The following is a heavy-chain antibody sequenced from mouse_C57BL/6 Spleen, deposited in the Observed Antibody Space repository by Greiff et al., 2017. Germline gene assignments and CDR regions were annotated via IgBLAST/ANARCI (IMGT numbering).Heavy chain of an antibody. V-gene: IGHV3-6*01. CDR3: ARGGRYDYDGSPWFAY. J-gene: IGHJ3*01. CDR2: ISYDGSN. Sequence: ESGPGLVKPSQSLSLTCSVTGYSITSGYYWNWLRQFPGNKLEWMGYISYDGSNNSNPSLKNRISITRDTAKNQFFLKLNSVTPEDTATYYCARGGRYDYDGSPWFAYWGQGTLVTVSA. CDR1: GYSITSGYY. D-gene: IGHD2-4*01.